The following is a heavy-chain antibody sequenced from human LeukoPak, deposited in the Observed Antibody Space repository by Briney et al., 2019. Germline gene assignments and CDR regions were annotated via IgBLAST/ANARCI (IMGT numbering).Heavy chain of an antibody. J-gene: IGHJ6*03. CDR2: ISGDGGST. V-gene: IGHV3-43*02. CDR1: GFTFDDYA. Sequence: TGGSLRLSCAASGFTFDDYAMHWVRQAPGKGLEWVSLISGDGGSTYYADSVKGRFTISRDNSKNSLYLQMNSLSTEDTALYYCAKRGYDFWSGYYSPSFYYYYMDVWGKGTTVTVSS. CDR3: AKRGYDFWSGYYSPSFYYYYMDV. D-gene: IGHD3-3*01.